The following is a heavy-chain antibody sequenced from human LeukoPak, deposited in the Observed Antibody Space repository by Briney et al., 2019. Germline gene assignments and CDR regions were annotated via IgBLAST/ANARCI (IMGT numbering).Heavy chain of an antibody. Sequence: PGGSLRLSRAAAGFTFISYGMHWVRQALGKGLEWVAVISYDGSNKYYADSVKGRFTISRDNSKTTLYLQMTSLRAEDTAVYYCGKDSVAGNFDSCGQGTLVTVSS. CDR2: ISYDGSNK. D-gene: IGHD6-19*01. CDR3: GKDSVAGNFDS. CDR1: GFTFISYG. J-gene: IGHJ4*02. V-gene: IGHV3-30*18.